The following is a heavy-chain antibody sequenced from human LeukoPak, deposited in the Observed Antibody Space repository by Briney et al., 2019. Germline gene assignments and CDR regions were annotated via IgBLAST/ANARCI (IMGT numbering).Heavy chain of an antibody. CDR2: ISWNSGSI. J-gene: IGHJ6*03. Sequence: GGSLRLSCAASGFTFDDYAMHWVRQAPGKGLEWVSGISWNSGSIGYADSVKGRFTISSDNAKNSLYLQMSSLRAEDTALYYCAKDSQNYYYYYMDVWGKGTTVTVSS. V-gene: IGHV3-9*01. CDR3: AKDSQNYYYYYMDV. CDR1: GFTFDDYA.